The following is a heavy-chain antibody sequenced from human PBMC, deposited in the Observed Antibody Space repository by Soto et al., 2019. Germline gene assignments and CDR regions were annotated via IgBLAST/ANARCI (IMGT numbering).Heavy chain of an antibody. CDR2: MYWNGIE. J-gene: IGHJ4*02. CDR3: AHGDPLDFHF. CDR1: GFSLTTSGEA. Sequence: QITLRESGPALVKPTQTLTLTCTFSGFSLTTSGEAVGWIRQPPGKALEWLALMYWNGIERYSPSLKSRLSITKDTSKNHVVRTMANMDPGDTATYYCAHGDPLDFHFWGQGTLVTVSP. V-gene: IGHV2-5*01. D-gene: IGHD3-10*01.